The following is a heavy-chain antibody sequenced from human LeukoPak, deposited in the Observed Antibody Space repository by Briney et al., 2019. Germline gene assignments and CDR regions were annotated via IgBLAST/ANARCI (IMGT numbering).Heavy chain of an antibody. Sequence: ASVKVSCKASGYTFTSYYMHWVRQAPGQRLEWMGIINPSGGSTSYAQKFQGRVTMTRDTSTSTVYMELSSLRSEDTAVYYCARARRAAAGTPDDAFDIWGQGTMVTVSS. J-gene: IGHJ3*02. CDR1: GYTFTSYY. D-gene: IGHD6-13*01. CDR3: ARARRAAAGTPDDAFDI. CDR2: INPSGGST. V-gene: IGHV1-46*03.